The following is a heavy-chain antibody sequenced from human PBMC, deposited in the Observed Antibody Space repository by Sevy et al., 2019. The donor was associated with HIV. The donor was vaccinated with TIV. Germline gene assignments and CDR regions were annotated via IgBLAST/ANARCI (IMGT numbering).Heavy chain of an antibody. CDR3: ARGDYYGSLYYFDY. V-gene: IGHV3-21*01. D-gene: IGHD3-10*01. CDR2: ISSGSSYI. CDR1: GFTFSNYF. Sequence: GGSLRLSCAASGFTFSNYFINWVRQAPGKGLEWVSSISSGSSYIFYADSVKGRFTISRDNVKNSLYLHMNSLRAEDTAVYYCARGDYYGSLYYFDYWGPGTLVTVSS. J-gene: IGHJ4*02.